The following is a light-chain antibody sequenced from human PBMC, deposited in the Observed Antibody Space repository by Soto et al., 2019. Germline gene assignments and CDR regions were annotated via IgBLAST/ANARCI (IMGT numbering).Light chain of an antibody. CDR1: QDIGSW. CDR3: QQANNFLT. Sequence: DIQMTQSPSSVSASVGDRVTITCRASQDIGSWLAWYQQKPGKAPNLLIYAASSLQSGVPPRFSGSGSGTDFTLTISSLQPEDFATYYCQQANNFLTFGGGTKVEIK. V-gene: IGKV1-12*01. CDR2: AAS. J-gene: IGKJ4*01.